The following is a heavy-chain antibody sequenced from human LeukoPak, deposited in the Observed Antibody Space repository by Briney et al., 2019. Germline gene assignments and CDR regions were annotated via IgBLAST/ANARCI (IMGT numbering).Heavy chain of an antibody. CDR2: ININTGNP. CDR3: ARGIAVALYYYYYMDV. J-gene: IGHJ6*03. D-gene: IGHD6-19*01. Sequence: ASVKVSCKASGYTFTSYAMNWVRQAPGQGLEWMGWININTGNPTYAQGFTGRFVFSLDTSVSTAYLQISSLKAEDTAVYYCARGIAVALYYYYYMDVWGKGTTVTVSS. V-gene: IGHV7-4-1*02. CDR1: GYTFTSYA.